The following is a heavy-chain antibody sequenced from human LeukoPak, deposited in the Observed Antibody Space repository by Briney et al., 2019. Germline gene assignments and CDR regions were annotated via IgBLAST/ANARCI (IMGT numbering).Heavy chain of an antibody. CDR3: ARDSVVVVAAGYFDY. J-gene: IGHJ4*02. Sequence: PGGSLRLSCAASGFTFSSYAMHWVRQAPGKGLEWVAVISYDGSNKYYADSVKGRFTISRDNSKNTLYLQMNSLRAEDTAVYYCARDSVVVVAAGYFDYWGQGTLATVSS. V-gene: IGHV3-30-3*01. CDR1: GFTFSSYA. D-gene: IGHD2-15*01. CDR2: ISYDGSNK.